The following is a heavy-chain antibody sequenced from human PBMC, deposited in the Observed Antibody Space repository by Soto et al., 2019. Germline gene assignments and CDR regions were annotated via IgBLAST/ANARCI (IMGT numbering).Heavy chain of an antibody. Sequence: SETLSLTCAVYGGSFSGYYWSWIRQPPGKGLEWIGEINHSGVTNYKPSLKRRVTISVDTSKNQFSLQLKSVTAADTALYYCAGPSGGTTGEFHYCGQGALVTVSS. CDR1: GGSFSGYY. D-gene: IGHD1-1*01. CDR3: AGPSGGTTGEFHY. CDR2: INHSGVT. J-gene: IGHJ4*02. V-gene: IGHV4-34*01.